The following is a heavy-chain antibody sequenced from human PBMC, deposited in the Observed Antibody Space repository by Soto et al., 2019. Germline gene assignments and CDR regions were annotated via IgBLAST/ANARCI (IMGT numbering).Heavy chain of an antibody. CDR1: GGSIRSGDYY. CDR3: ARVYSSAVDY. V-gene: IGHV4-30-4*01. J-gene: IGHJ4*02. Sequence: KTSETLSLTCTVSGGSIRSGDYYWIWIRHPPGNGLEWIGYIYYSGSTYYNPSLKSRVTISVDTSKNQFSLKLSSVTAADTAVYYCARVYSSAVDYWGQGTLVTVSS. D-gene: IGHD6-13*01. CDR2: IYYSGST.